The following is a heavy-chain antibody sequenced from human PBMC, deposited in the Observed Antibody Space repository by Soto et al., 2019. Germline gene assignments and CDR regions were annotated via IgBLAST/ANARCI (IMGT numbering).Heavy chain of an antibody. CDR3: ARGPGGPDGPGDY. D-gene: IGHD2-15*01. CDR2: INAGNGNT. V-gene: IGHV1-3*01. Sequence: QVQLVQSGAEVKKPGASVKDSCKASGYTFTSYAMHWVRQAPGQRLECMGWINAGNGNTKYSQNFQGRVTITRDTAASTAYMELSSLRSEDTAVYYCARGPGGPDGPGDYWGQGALVTVSS. CDR1: GYTFTSYA. J-gene: IGHJ4*02.